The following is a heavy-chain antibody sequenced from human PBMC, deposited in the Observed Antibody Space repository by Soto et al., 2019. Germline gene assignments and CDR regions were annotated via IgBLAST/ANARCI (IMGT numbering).Heavy chain of an antibody. V-gene: IGHV4-59*01. CDR2: IYYSGST. CDR3: ARYSNYGRGLEY. J-gene: IGHJ4*02. Sequence: PSETLSLTCTVSGGSISSYYWSWIRQPPGKGLEWIGYIYYSGSTNYNPSLKSRVTISVDTSKNQFSLKLSSVTAADTAVYYCARYSNYGRGLEYWGQGTLVTGSS. CDR1: GGSISSYY. D-gene: IGHD4-4*01.